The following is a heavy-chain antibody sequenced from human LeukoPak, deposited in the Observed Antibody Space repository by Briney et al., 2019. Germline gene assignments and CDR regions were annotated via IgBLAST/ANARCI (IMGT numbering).Heavy chain of an antibody. V-gene: IGHV1-2*02. CDR1: GYTFTGYY. Sequence: ASVKVSCKASGYTFTGYYMHWVRQAPGQGLEWMGWINPNSGGTNYAQKLQGRVTMTTDTSTSTAYMELRSLRSDDTAVYYCARVRRYYDSSGYSSPGPRSFDYWGQGTLVTVSS. D-gene: IGHD3-22*01. J-gene: IGHJ4*02. CDR3: ARVRRYYDSSGYSSPGPRSFDY. CDR2: INPNSGGT.